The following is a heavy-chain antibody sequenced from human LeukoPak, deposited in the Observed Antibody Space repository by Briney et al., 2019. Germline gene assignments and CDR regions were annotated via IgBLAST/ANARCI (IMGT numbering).Heavy chain of an antibody. CDR2: IYSAGST. CDR1: GFTVSSNS. V-gene: IGHV3-53*01. CDR3: ARGQRWLDY. J-gene: IGHJ4*02. Sequence: GGSLRLSCAASGFTVSSNSMSWVRPVPGKGLEWVSLIYSAGSTYYADSVKGRFTISRDNSKNTLYLQMNSLRAEDTAVYYCARGQRWLDYWGQGTLVTVSS. D-gene: IGHD4-23*01.